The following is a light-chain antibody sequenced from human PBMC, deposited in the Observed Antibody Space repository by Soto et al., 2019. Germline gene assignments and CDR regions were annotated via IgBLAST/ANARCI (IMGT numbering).Light chain of an antibody. Sequence: QSVLTQPPSVSGAPGQRVTISCTGSSANIGAGSDVPWYQQLPGTAPKLLIYGNSNRPSGVPDRFSGSKSGTSASRAITGLQAEDEADYYCQAYDSSLSGGVFGGGTKLPVL. J-gene: IGLJ2*01. V-gene: IGLV1-40*01. CDR2: GNS. CDR3: QAYDSSLSGGV. CDR1: SANIGAGSD.